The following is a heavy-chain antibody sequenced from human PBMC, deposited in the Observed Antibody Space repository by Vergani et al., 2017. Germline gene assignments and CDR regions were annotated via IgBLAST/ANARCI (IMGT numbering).Heavy chain of an antibody. CDR2: ISYDGSNK. CDR1: GFTFSSYG. CDR3: AKDLPSDDFWSGFLYYGMDV. J-gene: IGHJ6*02. D-gene: IGHD3-3*01. V-gene: IGHV3-30*18. Sequence: QVQLVESGGGVVQPGRSLRLSCAASGFTFSSYGMHWVRQAPGKGLEWVAVISYDGSNKYYADSVNGRFTISRDNSKNTLYLQMNSLRAEDTAVYYCAKDLPSDDFWSGFLYYGMDVWGQGTTVTVSS.